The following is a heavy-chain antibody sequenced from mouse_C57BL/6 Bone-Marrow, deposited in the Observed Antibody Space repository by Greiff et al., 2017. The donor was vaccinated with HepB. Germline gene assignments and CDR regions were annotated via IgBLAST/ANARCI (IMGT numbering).Heavy chain of an antibody. D-gene: IGHD1-1*02. Sequence: EVQLQQSGPELVKPGASVKISCKASGYTFTDYYMNWVKQSHGKSLEWIGDINPNNGGTSYNQKFKGKATLTVDKSSSTAYMELRSLTSEDSAVYYCARYELWDYDADYWGQGTTLTVSS. V-gene: IGHV1-26*01. J-gene: IGHJ2*01. CDR3: ARYELWDYDADY. CDR2: INPNNGGT. CDR1: GYTFTDYY.